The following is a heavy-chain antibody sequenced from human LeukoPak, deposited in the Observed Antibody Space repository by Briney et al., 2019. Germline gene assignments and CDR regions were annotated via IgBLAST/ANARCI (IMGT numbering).Heavy chain of an antibody. CDR2: IRSKAFGGTA. CDR1: GFTFGNDA. J-gene: IGHJ4*02. D-gene: IGHD3-10*01. V-gene: IGHV3-49*04. CDR3: TRPIYGSGSYYFDY. Sequence: GGSLRLSCTASGFTFGNDAVSWVRQAPGKGLEWVGFIRSKAFGGTAEYAASVKGRFTISRDDSKSIAYLQMDSLKTEDTAVYYCTRPIYGSGSYYFDYWGQGTLVTVSS.